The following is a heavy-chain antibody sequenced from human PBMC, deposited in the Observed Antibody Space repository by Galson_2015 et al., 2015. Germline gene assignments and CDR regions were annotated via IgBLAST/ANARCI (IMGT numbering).Heavy chain of an antibody. D-gene: IGHD1-26*01. CDR3: AKDKSAGPTHAFDI. V-gene: IGHV3-9*01. J-gene: IGHJ3*02. CDR2: ISWNSGTI. CDR1: GFTFDDYA. Sequence: SLRLSCAVSGFTFDDYAMHWVRHALGKGLEWVSGISWNSGTIGYADSVKGRFTISRDNAKSSLYLQMNSLRAEDTALYYCAKDKSAGPTHAFDIWGQGTMVTVSS.